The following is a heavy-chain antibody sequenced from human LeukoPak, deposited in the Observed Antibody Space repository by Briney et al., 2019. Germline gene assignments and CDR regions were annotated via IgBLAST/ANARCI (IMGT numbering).Heavy chain of an antibody. D-gene: IGHD4-17*01. V-gene: IGHV3-21*01. Sequence: GGSLRLSCAASGFTFSSYSMNWVRQAPGKGLEWVSSISSSSSYIYYADSVKGRFTISRDKAKNSLYLQMNSLRAEDTAVYYCARDRGTVTDYWGQGTLVTVSS. CDR1: GFTFSSYS. CDR2: ISSSSSYI. CDR3: ARDRGTVTDY. J-gene: IGHJ4*02.